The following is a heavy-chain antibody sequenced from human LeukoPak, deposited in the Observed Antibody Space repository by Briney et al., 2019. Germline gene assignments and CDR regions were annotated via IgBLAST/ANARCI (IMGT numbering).Heavy chain of an antibody. Sequence: PGGSLRLSCAASGFSFSSYGMHWVRQAPGKGLEWVAFIRYDGSNKYYADSVKGRLTISRDNSKNTLYLQMNSLRAEDTAVYYCAKDRGSIGVVPDAFDIWGQGTMVTVSS. J-gene: IGHJ3*02. CDR1: GFSFSSYG. CDR2: IRYDGSNK. D-gene: IGHD3-3*01. CDR3: AKDRGSIGVVPDAFDI. V-gene: IGHV3-30*02.